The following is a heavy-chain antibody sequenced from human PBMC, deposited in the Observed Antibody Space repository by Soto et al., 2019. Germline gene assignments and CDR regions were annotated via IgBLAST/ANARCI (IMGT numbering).Heavy chain of an antibody. V-gene: IGHV3-23*01. CDR1: GFTFSSYA. CDR3: AKVGCSGGSCYSSPHFDY. Sequence: GGSLRLSCAASGFTFSSYAMSWVRQAPGKGLEWVSAISGSGGSTYYADSVKGRFTISRDNSKNTLYLQMNSLRAEDTAVYYCAKVGCSGGSCYSSPHFDYWGQGTLVTVSS. D-gene: IGHD2-15*01. J-gene: IGHJ4*02. CDR2: ISGSGGST.